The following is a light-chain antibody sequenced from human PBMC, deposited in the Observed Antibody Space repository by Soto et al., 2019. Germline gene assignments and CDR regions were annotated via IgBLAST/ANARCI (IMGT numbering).Light chain of an antibody. V-gene: IGKV2-28*01. CDR2: LGS. J-gene: IGKJ1*01. Sequence: DIVMTQSPLSLPVTPGEPASISCRSSQSLLHSNGYNYLDWYLQKPGQSTQLLIYLGSNRASGVLDRFSGSRSGTDFTLKISRVEADDVGVYYCMQALQTLWTFGQGTKVAIK. CDR1: QSLLHSNGYNY. CDR3: MQALQTLWT.